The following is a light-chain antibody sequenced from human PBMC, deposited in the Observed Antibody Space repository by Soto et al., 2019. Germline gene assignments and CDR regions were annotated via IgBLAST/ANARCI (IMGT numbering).Light chain of an antibody. CDR1: QNVYNN. CDR3: QQSRNWQLT. CDR2: DAS. J-gene: IGKJ4*01. V-gene: IGKV3-15*01. Sequence: EIVMTQSPATLSVSPGEGATLSCKASQNVYNNLAWYQQRPGQPPRLLIYDASTRATGISARFCGSGYGTEFNITISRLQSEDFAVYFCQQSRNWQLTCGGGTKVVIK.